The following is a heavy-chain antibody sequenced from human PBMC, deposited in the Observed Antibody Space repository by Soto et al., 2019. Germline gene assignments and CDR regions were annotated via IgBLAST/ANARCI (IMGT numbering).Heavy chain of an antibody. CDR1: GGSISSGGYY. J-gene: IGHJ5*02. V-gene: IGHV4-31*03. D-gene: IGHD1-1*01. CDR2: IYYSGST. CDR3: ARGVGRKPLEDWTDSWFDP. Sequence: SETLSLTCTVSGGSISSGGYYWSWIRQHPGKGLEWIGYIYYSGSTYYNPSLKSRVTISVDTSKSQFSLKLSSVTAADTAVYYCARGVGRKPLEDWTDSWFDPWGQVTLVTVSS.